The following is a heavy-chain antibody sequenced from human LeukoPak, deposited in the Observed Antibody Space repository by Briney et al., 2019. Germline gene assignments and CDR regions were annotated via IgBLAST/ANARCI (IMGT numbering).Heavy chain of an antibody. CDR1: GGSISSYY. CDR2: IYYSGST. Sequence: SETLSLTCTVSGGSISSYYWSWIRQPPGKGLEWIGYIYYSGSTNYNPSLKSRVTISVDTSKNQFSLTLSSVTAADTAVYYCARIVVVEPAASYYYYLDVRGKGTTVPVSS. J-gene: IGHJ6*03. D-gene: IGHD2-2*01. CDR3: ARIVVVEPAASYYYYLDV. V-gene: IGHV4-59*08.